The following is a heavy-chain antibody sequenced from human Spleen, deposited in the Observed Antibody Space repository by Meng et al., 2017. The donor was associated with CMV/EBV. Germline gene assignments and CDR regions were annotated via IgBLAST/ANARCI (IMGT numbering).Heavy chain of an antibody. V-gene: IGHV3-48*03. CDR1: GFTFSSHA. CDR2: ISSGGGTI. J-gene: IGHJ3*02. D-gene: IGHD6-19*01. CDR3: ARQQWLVRGGDGAFDI. Sequence: GESLKISCTASGFTFSSHAMNWVRQAPGKGLEWVSFISSGGGTIYYADSLRGRFTVSRDNAKNSLLLQLHSLRGEDTAVYYCARQQWLVRGGDGAFDIWGQGTMVTVSS.